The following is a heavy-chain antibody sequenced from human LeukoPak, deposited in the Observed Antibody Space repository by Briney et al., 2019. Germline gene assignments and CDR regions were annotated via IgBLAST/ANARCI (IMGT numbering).Heavy chain of an antibody. D-gene: IGHD4-23*01. V-gene: IGHV1-8*01. Sequence: ASVKVSCKASGYTFTSYDINWVRQATGQGLEWMGWMNPNSGNTGYAQKFQGRVTMTRNTSISTAYMELSSLRTEDTAVYYCAREGGNSLFDYYYYIDVWGKGTTVTISS. J-gene: IGHJ6*03. CDR2: MNPNSGNT. CDR3: AREGGNSLFDYYYYIDV. CDR1: GYTFTSYD.